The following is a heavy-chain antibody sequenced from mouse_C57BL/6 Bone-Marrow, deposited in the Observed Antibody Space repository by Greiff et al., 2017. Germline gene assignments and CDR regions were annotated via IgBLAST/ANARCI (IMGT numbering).Heavy chain of an antibody. J-gene: IGHJ2*01. CDR1: GFTFTDYY. D-gene: IGHD1-1*01. Sequence: EVKLMESGGGLVQPGGSLSLSCAASGFTFTDYYMSWVRQPPGKALEWLGFIRNKANGYTTEYSASVKGRFTISRDNSQSILYLQMNALRAEDSATYYCARDYGSLVLFDYWGQGTTLTVSS. CDR2: IRNKANGYTT. CDR3: ARDYGSLVLFDY. V-gene: IGHV7-3*01.